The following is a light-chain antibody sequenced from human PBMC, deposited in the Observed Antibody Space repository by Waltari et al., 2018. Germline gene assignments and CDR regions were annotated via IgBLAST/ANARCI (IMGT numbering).Light chain of an antibody. V-gene: IGLV2-23*01. CDR3: FSYAGSSTFV. CDR1: SSDVGSYNL. J-gene: IGLJ1*01. Sequence: QSALTQPASVSGSPGQSITISCTGTSSDVGSYNLVSWYQQHPGKAPKLMIYDGSKRPSGFSNRFSGSKSGNTASLTISGLQAEDEADYYCFSYAGSSTFVFGTGTKVTVL. CDR2: DGS.